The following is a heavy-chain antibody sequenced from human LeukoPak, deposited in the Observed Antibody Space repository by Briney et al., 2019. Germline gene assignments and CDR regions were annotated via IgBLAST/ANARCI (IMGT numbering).Heavy chain of an antibody. CDR2: VYYIGTT. V-gene: IGHV4-61*03. D-gene: IGHD6-6*01. CDR1: GGSVSSPDSY. J-gene: IGHJ5*02. CDR3: ARNTSSSPWFDP. Sequence: SKTLSLTCTVSGGSVSSPDSYWSWIRQPPGKGLEWIGNVYYIGTTTYNSSLETRVTISVDKSKNHFSLILTSVTAADTAIYFCARNTSSSPWFDPWGQGTLVTVSS.